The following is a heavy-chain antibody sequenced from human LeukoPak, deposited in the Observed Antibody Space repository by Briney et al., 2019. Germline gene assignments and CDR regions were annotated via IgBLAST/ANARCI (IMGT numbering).Heavy chain of an antibody. CDR1: GIAVIGNY. CDR3: AIAQSWDELFDS. J-gene: IGHJ4*02. V-gene: IGHV3-53*01. Sequence: GGSLRLSCAASGIAVIGNYMSWVRQPPGKGLEWVSFISINTDTFYADSVRGRFTISRDSSKNTLFLQMNSLRDEDSAVYYCAIAQSWDELFDSWGPGTLVTVSS. D-gene: IGHD1-26*01. CDR2: ISINTDT.